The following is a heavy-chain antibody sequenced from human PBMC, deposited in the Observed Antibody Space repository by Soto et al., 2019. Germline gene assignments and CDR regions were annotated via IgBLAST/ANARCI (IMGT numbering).Heavy chain of an antibody. Sequence: SETLSLTCTVSGDSMNKYYWSWIRQPAGKGLEWIGRIYTSGSTNYNPSLKSRVTMSIDTSNKHFSLSLKSVTAADTAVYYCARTVGAAYYFDFWGQGALVTVSS. D-gene: IGHD1-26*01. CDR2: IYTSGST. CDR3: ARTVGAAYYFDF. J-gene: IGHJ4*02. CDR1: GDSMNKYY. V-gene: IGHV4-4*07.